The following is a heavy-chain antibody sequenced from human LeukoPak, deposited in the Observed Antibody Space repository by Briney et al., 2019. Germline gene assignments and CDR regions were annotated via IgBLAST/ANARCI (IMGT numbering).Heavy chain of an antibody. V-gene: IGHV4-59*12. CDR2: MFYSGST. CDR3: AKSNGYGLVDN. J-gene: IGHJ3*01. CDR1: GGSISSYY. D-gene: IGHD3-10*01. Sequence: SETLSLTCTVSGGSISSYYWSWIRQPPGKGLEWIGYMFYSGSTSYNPSLKSRVTISLDTSRNQFSLKLNSVTAADTAVYYCAKSNGYGLVDNWGQGTMVTVSS.